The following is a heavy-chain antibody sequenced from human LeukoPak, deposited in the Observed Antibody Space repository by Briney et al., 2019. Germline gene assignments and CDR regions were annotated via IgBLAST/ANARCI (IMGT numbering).Heavy chain of an antibody. V-gene: IGHV3-20*04. CDR1: GFTFFNYW. CDR2: INWNGGST. J-gene: IGHJ6*03. CDR3: ARASSLSYYYYMDV. Sequence: PGGSLRLSCAASGFTFFNYWMSWVRQAPGKGLEWVSGINWNGGSTGYADSVKGRFTISRDNAKNSLYLQMNSLRAEDTALYYCARASSLSYYYYMDVWGKGTTVTVSS. D-gene: IGHD3-10*01.